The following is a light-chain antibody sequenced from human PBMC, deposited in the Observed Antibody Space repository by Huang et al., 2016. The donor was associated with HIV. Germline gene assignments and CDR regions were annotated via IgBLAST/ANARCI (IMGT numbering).Light chain of an antibody. Sequence: DIQVNQSPSSLSASVGDRVTITCRATQDIGISFAWYQQTTEKAAKLLLFAASRLASGVPSRVSGSGSGTDHTLTIASLQPGDFATYYCQQYYSTPYTFGQGTKLEIK. V-gene: IGKV1-NL1*01. CDR2: AAS. J-gene: IGKJ2*01. CDR1: QDIGIS. CDR3: QQYYSTPYT.